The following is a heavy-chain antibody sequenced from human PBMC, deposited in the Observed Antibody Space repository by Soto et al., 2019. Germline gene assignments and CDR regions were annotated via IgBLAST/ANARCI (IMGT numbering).Heavy chain of an antibody. V-gene: IGHV3-23*01. CDR2: ISGSGGST. Sequence: EVQLLESGGGLVQPGGSLRLSCAASGFTFSSYAMSWVRQAPGKGLEWVSAISGSGGSTYYADSVKGRFTISRDNTKNTLYLQMNSLSAEDTAVYYCAKGYCSGGSCYAKSFFDYWGQGTLVTVSS. J-gene: IGHJ4*02. CDR1: GFTFSSYA. CDR3: AKGYCSGGSCYAKSFFDY. D-gene: IGHD2-15*01.